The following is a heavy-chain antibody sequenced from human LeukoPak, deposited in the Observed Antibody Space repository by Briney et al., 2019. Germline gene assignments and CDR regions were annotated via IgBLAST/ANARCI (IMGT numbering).Heavy chain of an antibody. CDR1: GFTFSSYK. CDR2: ISSTSSYI. J-gene: IGHJ5*02. D-gene: IGHD2-2*03. CDR3: ARDGFPFDP. Sequence: GGSLRLSCAASGFTFSSYKMNWVRQAPGKGLEWVSSISSTSSYIYYADSVKGRFTISRGNAKNSLYLQMNSLKAEDTAVYYCARDGFPFDPWGQGTLVTVSS. V-gene: IGHV3-21*01.